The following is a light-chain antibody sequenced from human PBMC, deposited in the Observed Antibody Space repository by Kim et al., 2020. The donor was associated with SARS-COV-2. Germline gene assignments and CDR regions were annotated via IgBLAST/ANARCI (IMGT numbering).Light chain of an antibody. CDR2: LNGGGSH. Sequence: QLVLTQSPSASASLGASVKLTCTLSSGHSSYAIAWHQQQPGKAPRYLMKLNGGGSHSKGNGIPDRFSGSSSGADRYLTITSLQSEDEADYYCQTWGTGIQVFGGGTQLTVL. CDR3: QTWGTGIQV. V-gene: IGLV4-69*01. CDR1: SGHSSYA. J-gene: IGLJ3*02.